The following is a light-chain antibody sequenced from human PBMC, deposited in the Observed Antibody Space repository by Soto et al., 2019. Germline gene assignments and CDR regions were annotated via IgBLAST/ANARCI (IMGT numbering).Light chain of an antibody. CDR2: GAS. Sequence: EIVLTQSPGSLSLSPRERATLSCSASQSVSSNHLAWYQQKPGQAPRLLIYGASRRAAGIPDRFSGSGSGTDFTLTISRLEPEDFAVYYCQHYGGSTYTFGQGTKVEIK. CDR3: QHYGGSTYT. V-gene: IGKV3-20*01. J-gene: IGKJ2*01. CDR1: QSVSSNH.